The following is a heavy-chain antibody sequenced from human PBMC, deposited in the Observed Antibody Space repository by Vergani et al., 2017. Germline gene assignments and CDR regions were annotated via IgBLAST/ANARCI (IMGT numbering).Heavy chain of an antibody. Sequence: QVQLQESGPGLVKPSQTLSLTCTVSGGSISSGDYYWCWLRQPPGKGLEWIGYIYYSGSTYYNPSLKSRVTISVDTSKDQFSLKLSSVTAADTAVYYCARVRRDDSSGYYYYYGMDVWGQGTTVTVS. D-gene: IGHD3-22*01. J-gene: IGHJ6*02. CDR1: GGSISSGDYY. V-gene: IGHV4-30-4*01. CDR3: ARVRRDDSSGYYYYYGMDV. CDR2: IYYSGST.